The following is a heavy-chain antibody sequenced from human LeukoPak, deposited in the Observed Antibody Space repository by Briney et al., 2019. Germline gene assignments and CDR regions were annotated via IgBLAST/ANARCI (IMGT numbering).Heavy chain of an antibody. D-gene: IGHD3-22*01. J-gene: IGHJ4*02. CDR2: IYYSGST. V-gene: IGHV4-59*01. CDR3: ARGLNYYDSSGPIFDY. Sequence: SETLSLTCTVSGGSISSYYWSWIRQPPGKGLEWIGYIYYSGSTNYNPSLKSRVTISVDTSKNQFSLKLSSVTAADTAVYYCARGLNYYDSSGPIFDYWGQGTLVTVSS. CDR1: GGSISSYY.